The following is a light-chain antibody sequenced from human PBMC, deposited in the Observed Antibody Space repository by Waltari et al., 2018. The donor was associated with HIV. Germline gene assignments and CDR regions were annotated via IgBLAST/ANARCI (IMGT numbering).Light chain of an antibody. CDR2: GND. V-gene: IGLV1-40*01. Sequence: TQPPSVSGAPGQRVTISCTGTSSNIGAGHDVHWYQQLPGTAPKLLIFGNDNRPSGGPDRFSGSKSGSSASLAITGLQPEDEGDYYCQSFDNTLRGVFGGGTKLTVL. CDR3: QSFDNTLRGV. CDR1: SSNIGAGHD. J-gene: IGLJ3*02.